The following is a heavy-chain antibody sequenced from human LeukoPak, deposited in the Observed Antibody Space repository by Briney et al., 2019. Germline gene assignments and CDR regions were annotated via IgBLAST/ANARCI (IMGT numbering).Heavy chain of an antibody. CDR1: GGSISSYY. J-gene: IGHJ5*02. D-gene: IGHD3-22*01. CDR2: IYYSGST. CDR3: ARSPSITMIVVSTNWFDP. Sequence: PSETLSLTCTVSGGSISSYYWGWIRQPPGKGLEWIGSIYYSGSTYYNPSLKSRVTISVDTSKNQFSLKLSSVTAADTAVYYCARSPSITMIVVSTNWFDPWGQGTLVTVSS. V-gene: IGHV4-39*01.